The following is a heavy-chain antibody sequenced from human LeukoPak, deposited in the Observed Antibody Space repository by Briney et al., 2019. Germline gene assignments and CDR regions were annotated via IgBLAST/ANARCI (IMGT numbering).Heavy chain of an antibody. Sequence: SETLSLTCADSGGSISSTRYFWGWVRQPPGKGLVWSGSVYYTGSTYYNPSLKRRVTISVDTSKNQFSLTLRSVTAADTAVYYCASHTYSYDSSGPLGWGQGTLVTVSS. CDR3: ASHTYSYDSSGPLG. J-gene: IGHJ4*02. CDR2: VYYTGST. V-gene: IGHV4-39*01. CDR1: GGSISSTRYF. D-gene: IGHD3-22*01.